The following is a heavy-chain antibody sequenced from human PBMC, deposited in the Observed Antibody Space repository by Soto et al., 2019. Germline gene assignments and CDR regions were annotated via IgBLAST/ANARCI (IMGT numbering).Heavy chain of an antibody. CDR1: GGTFNTFS. Sequence: QVQLVQSGAEVKKPGSSVKVCCKASGGTFNTFSITWVRQAPGQGLEWMGRIIPILAMPNYSHKFQGRVTMTADKSSNTAYMELSRLTSDDTAVYYCAKEPEYSSAWYGMDVSGQGTTVTVS. CDR3: AKEPEYSSAWYGMDV. CDR2: IIPILAMP. D-gene: IGHD3-22*01. V-gene: IGHV1-69*08. J-gene: IGHJ6*02.